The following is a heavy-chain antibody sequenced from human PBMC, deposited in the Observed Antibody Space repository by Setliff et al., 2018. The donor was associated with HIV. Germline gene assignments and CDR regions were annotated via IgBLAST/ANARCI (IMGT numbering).Heavy chain of an antibody. V-gene: IGHV4-39*01. D-gene: IGHD2-21*02. Sequence: KTSETLSLTCIVSGGSISSSSYYWGWIRQPPGKGLEWIGSIYYSGSTYYNPSLKSRVTISVDTSKNQFSLKLSSVTAADTAVYYCARLSGDYYYFDYWGQGTLVTVSS. CDR3: ARLSGDYYYFDY. CDR1: GGSISSSSYY. J-gene: IGHJ4*02. CDR2: IYYSGST.